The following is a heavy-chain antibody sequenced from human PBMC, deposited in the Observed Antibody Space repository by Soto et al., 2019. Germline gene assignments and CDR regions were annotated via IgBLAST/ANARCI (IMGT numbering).Heavy chain of an antibody. V-gene: IGHV4-30-2*01. D-gene: IGHD7-27*01. CDR2: IYHSGST. CDR3: ARVPGP. Sequence: SETLSLTGAMSGGSISSGGFSWSLIGQAPGKGLEWIGYIYHSGSTYYNPSLKSRVTISVDRSKNKFSLKLSSVTAADTAVYYCARVPGPWGQGTMVTASS. J-gene: IGHJ5*02. CDR1: GGSISSGGFS.